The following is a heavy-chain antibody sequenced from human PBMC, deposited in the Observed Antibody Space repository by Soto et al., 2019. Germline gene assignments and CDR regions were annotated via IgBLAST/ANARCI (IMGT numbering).Heavy chain of an antibody. CDR1: GFSLRGYS. J-gene: IGHJ4*02. CDR3: ARGAGYGDYGGY. D-gene: IGHD4-17*01. Sequence: EVQLVESGGGFVQPGGSLRLSCAASGFSLRGYSMIWVRQAPGKGLEWVSYISGSGTTIYYAHSVKGRFTISRDNAKNSVYLQMNSLGDEDTAVYYCARGAGYGDYGGYWGQGTLVTVSS. V-gene: IGHV3-48*02. CDR2: ISGSGTTI.